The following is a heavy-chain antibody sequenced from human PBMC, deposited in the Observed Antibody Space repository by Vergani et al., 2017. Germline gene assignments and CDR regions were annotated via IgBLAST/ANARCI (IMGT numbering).Heavy chain of an antibody. Sequence: QVQLQQWGAGLLKPSETLSLTCAVYGESFSGYYWSWIRQPPGKGLEWIGEINNSGSTNYNPSLKSRVTMSVDTSKNQFSLKRSSVTAADTAVYYCARTRIQLWLNYYYGMDVWGQGTTVTVSS. D-gene: IGHD5-18*01. CDR1: GESFSGYY. V-gene: IGHV4-34*01. CDR3: ARTRIQLWLNYYYGMDV. CDR2: INNSGST. J-gene: IGHJ6*02.